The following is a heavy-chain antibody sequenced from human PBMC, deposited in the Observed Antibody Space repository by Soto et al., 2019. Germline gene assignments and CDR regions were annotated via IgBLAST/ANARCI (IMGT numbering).Heavy chain of an antibody. CDR3: ARGGAMVVYYYGMDV. J-gene: IGHJ6*02. V-gene: IGHV1-69*13. Sequence: SVKVSCKASGGTFSSYAISWVRQAPGQGLEWMGGIIPIFGTANYAQKFQGRVTITADESTSTAYMELSSLRAEDTAVYYCARGGAMVVYYYGMDVWGQGTTVTVSS. CDR1: GGTFSSYA. CDR2: IIPIFGTA. D-gene: IGHD5-18*01.